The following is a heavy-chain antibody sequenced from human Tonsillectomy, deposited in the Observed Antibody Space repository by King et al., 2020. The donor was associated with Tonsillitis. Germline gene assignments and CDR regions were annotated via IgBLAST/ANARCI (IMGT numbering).Heavy chain of an antibody. Sequence: VQLVESGGGLVQPGGSLRLSCAASGFTFSSYAMSWVRQVPGKGLEWVSVISGSGGSTYYADSVKGRFTISRDNSKNTLYVQMNSLRAEDTAVYYCAKDPSFAHSGALFDYWGQGTLVTVSS. CDR1: GFTFSSYA. D-gene: IGHD2-15*01. J-gene: IGHJ4*02. CDR3: AKDPSFAHSGALFDY. CDR2: ISGSGGST. V-gene: IGHV3-23*04.